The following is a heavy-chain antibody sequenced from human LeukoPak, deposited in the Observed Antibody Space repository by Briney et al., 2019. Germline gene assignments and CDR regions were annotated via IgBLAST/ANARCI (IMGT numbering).Heavy chain of an antibody. D-gene: IGHD3-10*01. CDR1: GGSISSGGYY. Sequence: SQTLSLTCTVSGGSISSGGYYWSWIRQHPGKGLEWIGYIYYSGSTYYNPSLKSRVTISVDTSKNQFSLKLSSVTAADTAVYYCARVYGSGRYYYYGMDVWGKGTTVTVSS. J-gene: IGHJ6*04. CDR3: ARVYGSGRYYYYGMDV. V-gene: IGHV4-30-4*08. CDR2: IYYSGST.